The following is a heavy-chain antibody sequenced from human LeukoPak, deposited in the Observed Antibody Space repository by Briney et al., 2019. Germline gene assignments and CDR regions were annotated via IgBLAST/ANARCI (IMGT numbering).Heavy chain of an antibody. CDR3: ARSLVGATSWWFDP. J-gene: IGHJ5*02. V-gene: IGHV1-46*01. D-gene: IGHD1-26*01. CDR1: GYTFTSYY. CDR2: INPSGGTT. Sequence: ASVKVSCKASGYTFTSYYMHWVRQAPGQGLEWMGIINPSGGTTVYAQKSQGRVTMTRDTSTSTLYMELSSLTSEDTAVYYCARSLVGATSWWFDPWGQGTLVTVSS.